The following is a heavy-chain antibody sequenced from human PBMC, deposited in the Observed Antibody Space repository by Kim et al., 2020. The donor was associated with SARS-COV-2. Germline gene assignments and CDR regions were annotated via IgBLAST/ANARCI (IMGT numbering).Heavy chain of an antibody. Sequence: GGSLRLSCAASGFNFSNYGMHWVRQAPGKGLEWVATISYDGSVKNYADSVKGRFTISRDDSKNTLYLEMNSLRVEDTALYYCAKGLTILLDFWGQGALVTVSS. D-gene: IGHD3-3*01. CDR1: GFNFSNYG. CDR2: ISYDGSVK. J-gene: IGHJ4*02. V-gene: IGHV3-30*18. CDR3: AKGLTILLDF.